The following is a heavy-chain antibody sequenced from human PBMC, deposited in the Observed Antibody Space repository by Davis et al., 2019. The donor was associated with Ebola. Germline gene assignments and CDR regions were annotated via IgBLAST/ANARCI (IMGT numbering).Heavy chain of an antibody. J-gene: IGHJ4*02. CDR1: GFTFSSYG. D-gene: IGHD4-17*01. CDR3: AKDRRTTVTFDY. CDR2: ISYDGSNK. V-gene: IGHV3-30*18. Sequence: GESLKISCAASGFTFSSYGMHWVRQAPGKGLEWVAVISYDGSNKYYADSVKGRFTISRDNSKNTLYLQMNSLRAEDTAVYYCAKDRRTTVTFDYWGQGTLVTVSS.